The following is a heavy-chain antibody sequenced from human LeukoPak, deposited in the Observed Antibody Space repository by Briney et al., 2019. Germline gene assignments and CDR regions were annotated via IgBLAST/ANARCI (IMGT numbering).Heavy chain of an antibody. CDR2: IYTSGST. CDR3: ARDSPGYSSGWYYFDY. Sequence: PSETLSLTCTVSGGSIGGYYWSWIRQPAGKGLEWIGRIYTSGSTNYNPSLKSRVTMSVDTSMNQFSLKLSSVTAADTAVYYCARDSPGYSSGWYYFDYWGQGTLVTVSS. V-gene: IGHV4-4*07. CDR1: GGSIGGYY. D-gene: IGHD6-19*01. J-gene: IGHJ4*02.